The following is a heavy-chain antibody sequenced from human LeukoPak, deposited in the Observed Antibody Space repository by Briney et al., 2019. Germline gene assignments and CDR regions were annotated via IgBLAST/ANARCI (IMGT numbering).Heavy chain of an antibody. CDR1: GFTFDDYA. Sequence: GGSLRLSCAASGFTFDDYAMHWVRQAPGKGLEWVSLISWDGGSTYYADSVKGRFTISRDNSKNSLYLQMNSLRAEDTALYYCAKDSGSYDSSGYLDYWGQGTLVTVSS. D-gene: IGHD3-22*01. CDR3: AKDSGSYDSSGYLDY. V-gene: IGHV3-43D*03. CDR2: ISWDGGST. J-gene: IGHJ4*02.